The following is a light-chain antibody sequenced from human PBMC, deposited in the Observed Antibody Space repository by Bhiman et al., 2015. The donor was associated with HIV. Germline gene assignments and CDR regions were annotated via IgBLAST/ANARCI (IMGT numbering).Light chain of an antibody. CDR2: DVS. CDR3: SSYTSRNTLV. J-gene: IGLJ3*02. Sequence: QSALTQPASVSGSPGQSITISCTGTSSDVGGYNYVSWYQQHPGNAPKLMIYDVSKRPSGVSNRFSGSKSGNAASLTISGLQAEDEADYYCSSYTSRNTLVFGGGTKLTVL. V-gene: IGLV2-14*01. CDR1: SSDVGGYNY.